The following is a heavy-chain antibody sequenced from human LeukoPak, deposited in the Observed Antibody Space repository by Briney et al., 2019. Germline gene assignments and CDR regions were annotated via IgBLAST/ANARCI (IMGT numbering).Heavy chain of an antibody. V-gene: IGHV3-33*01. D-gene: IGHD2-15*01. J-gene: IGHJ4*02. CDR2: IWYDGSNK. Sequence: GGSLRLSCAASGFTFSSYGMHWVRQAPGKGLEWVAVIWYDGSNKYYADSVKGRFTISRDNSKNTLYLQMNSLRAEDTAVYYCARDRSRNGGSCLDYWGPGTLVTVSS. CDR3: ARDRSRNGGSCLDY. CDR1: GFTFSSYG.